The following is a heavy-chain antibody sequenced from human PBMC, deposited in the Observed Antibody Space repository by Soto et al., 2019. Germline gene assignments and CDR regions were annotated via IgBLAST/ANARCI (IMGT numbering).Heavy chain of an antibody. D-gene: IGHD6-6*01. Sequence: PGGSLRLSCVGSGFTFSSFEMNWGRQTPGKGLEWLSYIGRSGETIYYADSVKGRSTISRDNAKSSLFLQMNGLRDEDTGIYYCARDSRGGAARRPTFYYWGRGTLVTVSS. J-gene: IGHJ4*02. CDR1: GFTFSSFE. V-gene: IGHV3-48*03. CDR2: IGRSGETI. CDR3: ARDSRGGAARRPTFYY.